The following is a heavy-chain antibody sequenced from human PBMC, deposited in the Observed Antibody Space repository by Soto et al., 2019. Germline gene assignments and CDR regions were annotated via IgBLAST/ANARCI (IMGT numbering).Heavy chain of an antibody. V-gene: IGHV1-2*02. Sequence: VASVKVSCKASGYTFTGYYMHWVRQAPGQGLEWMGWINPNSGGTNYAQKFQGRVTMTRDTSISTAYMELSRLRSDDTAVYYCARDYYGSGSYYYDYWGQGTLVTVSS. CDR2: INPNSGGT. CDR3: ARDYYGSGSYYYDY. CDR1: GYTFTGYY. J-gene: IGHJ4*02. D-gene: IGHD3-10*01.